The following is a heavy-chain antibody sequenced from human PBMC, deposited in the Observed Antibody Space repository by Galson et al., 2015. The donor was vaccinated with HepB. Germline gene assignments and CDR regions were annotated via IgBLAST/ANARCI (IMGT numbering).Heavy chain of an antibody. J-gene: IGHJ4*02. V-gene: IGHV1-18*01. Sequence: SVKVSCKASGYTFTSYGISWVRQAPGQGLEWMGWISAYNGNTNYAQKLQGRVTMTTDTSTSTAYMELRSLRSDDTAVYYCARVRITIFGVAPDVDYWGQGTLVTVSS. D-gene: IGHD3-3*01. CDR1: GYTFTSYG. CDR2: ISAYNGNT. CDR3: ARVRITIFGVAPDVDY.